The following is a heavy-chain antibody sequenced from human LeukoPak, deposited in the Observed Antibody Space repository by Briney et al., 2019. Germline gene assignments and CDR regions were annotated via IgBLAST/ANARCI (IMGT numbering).Heavy chain of an antibody. V-gene: IGHV3-21*01. CDR3: AELGITMIGGV. CDR2: ISSSSSYI. D-gene: IGHD3-10*02. CDR1: GFTFSSYG. J-gene: IGHJ6*04. Sequence: GGSLRLSCAASGFTFSSYGMNWVRQAPGKGLEWVSSISSSSSYIFYADSMKGRFTISRDNAKNSLYLQMNSLRAEDTAVYYCAELGITMIGGVWGKGTTVTISS.